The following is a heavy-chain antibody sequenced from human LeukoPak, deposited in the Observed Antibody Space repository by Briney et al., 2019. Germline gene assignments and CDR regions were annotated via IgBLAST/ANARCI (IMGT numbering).Heavy chain of an antibody. Sequence: ASVNVSCKASVYTFTSYGISWVRQAPGQGLEWMGWISTYNGNTKYAQKFQGRVTITTDTTTRIAYMELRSLRSDDTAVYYCARVEVVASPFDYWGQGTLVSVPS. V-gene: IGHV1-18*01. CDR1: VYTFTSYG. J-gene: IGHJ4*02. CDR2: ISTYNGNT. D-gene: IGHD5-12*01. CDR3: ARVEVVASPFDY.